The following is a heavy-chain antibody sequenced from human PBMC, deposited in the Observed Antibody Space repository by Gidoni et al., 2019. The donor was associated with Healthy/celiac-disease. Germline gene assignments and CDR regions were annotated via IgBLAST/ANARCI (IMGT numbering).Heavy chain of an antibody. CDR2: IKSKTDGGTT. Sequence: EVQLVESGGGLVKPGGSLRLSCAASGFTCRNAWLAWVRQAPGKGLEWVGRIKSKTDGGTTDYAAPVKGRFTISRDDSKNTLYLQMNSLKTEDTAVYYCTTPSQSNGQLYYYYGMDVWGQGTTVTVSS. V-gene: IGHV3-15*01. CDR3: TTPSQSNGQLYYYYGMDV. J-gene: IGHJ6*02. D-gene: IGHD1-1*01. CDR1: GFTCRNAW.